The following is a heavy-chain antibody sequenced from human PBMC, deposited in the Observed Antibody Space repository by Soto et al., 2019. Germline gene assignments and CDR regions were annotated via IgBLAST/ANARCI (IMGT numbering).Heavy chain of an antibody. J-gene: IGHJ6*02. CDR3: AKDVELERPYGMDV. D-gene: IGHD1-1*01. CDR1: RFTFSSYG. Sequence: QVQLVQSGGGVVQPGRSLRLSCAASRFTFSSYGMHWVRQAPGKGLEWVAFISYDGSNKYYADSVKGRLTISRDTSKNTLYLQMNSLRAEDTAVYYGAKDVELERPYGMDVWGQGTTVTVSS. CDR2: ISYDGSNK. V-gene: IGHV3-30*18.